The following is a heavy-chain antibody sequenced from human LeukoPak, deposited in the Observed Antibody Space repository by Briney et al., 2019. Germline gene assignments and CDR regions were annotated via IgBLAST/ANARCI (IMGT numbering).Heavy chain of an antibody. V-gene: IGHV3-30-3*01. CDR1: GFTFSTYA. CDR2: ISYDGSNE. D-gene: IGHD2-8*01. CDR3: ARGPERTGVGTRYYYDMDV. Sequence: GGSLRLSCAASGFTFSTYAMHWVRQAPGKGREWVAVISYDGSNEYYADSVKGRFTISRDNSKNTLYLQMNSLRAEDTAAYYCARGPERTGVGTRYYYDMDVWGQGTTVTVSS. J-gene: IGHJ6*02.